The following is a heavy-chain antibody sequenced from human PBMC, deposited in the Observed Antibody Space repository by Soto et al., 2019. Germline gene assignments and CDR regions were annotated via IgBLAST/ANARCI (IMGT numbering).Heavy chain of an antibody. CDR3: AKDILGFGEFLDDAFDI. D-gene: IGHD3-10*01. Sequence: GGSLRLSCAASGFTFSSYAMSWVRQAPGKGLEWVSAISGSGGSTYYADSVKGRFTISRDNSKNTLYLQMNSLRAEDTAVYYCAKDILGFGEFLDDAFDIWGQGTMVTVSS. V-gene: IGHV3-23*01. CDR1: GFTFSSYA. J-gene: IGHJ3*02. CDR2: ISGSGGST.